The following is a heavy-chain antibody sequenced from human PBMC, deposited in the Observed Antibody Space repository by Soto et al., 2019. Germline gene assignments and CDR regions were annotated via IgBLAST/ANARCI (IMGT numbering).Heavy chain of an antibody. D-gene: IGHD5-18*01. CDR1: GGSISSGGYY. J-gene: IGHJ4*02. CDR2: IYYSGST. V-gene: IGHV4-31*03. Sequence: SETLSLTCTVSGGSISSGGYYWSWIRQHPGKGLEWIGYIYYSGSTYYNPSLKSRVTISVDTSKNQFSLKLSSVTAADTAVYYCARRVPHGYSYFFDYWGQGTLVTVS. CDR3: ARRVPHGYSYFFDY.